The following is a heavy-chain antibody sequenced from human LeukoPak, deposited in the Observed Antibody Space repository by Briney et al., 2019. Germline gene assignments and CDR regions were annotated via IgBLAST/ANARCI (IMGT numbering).Heavy chain of an antibody. CDR3: ARNYYYYMDV. Sequence: SETLSLTCTVSGGSISSGSYYWSWIRQPAGKGLEWIGRIYTSGSTNYNPSLKSRVTISVDTSKNQFSLKLSSVTAADTAVYHCARNYYYYMDVWGKGTTVTVSS. V-gene: IGHV4-61*02. CDR1: GGSISSGSYY. CDR2: IYTSGST. J-gene: IGHJ6*03.